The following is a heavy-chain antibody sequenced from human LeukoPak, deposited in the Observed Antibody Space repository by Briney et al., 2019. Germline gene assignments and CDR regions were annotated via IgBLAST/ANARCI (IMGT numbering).Heavy chain of an antibody. J-gene: IGHJ4*02. CDR1: GYTFTAYF. V-gene: IGHV1-2*02. D-gene: IGHD1-7*01. CDR2: INPNSGGT. CDR3: ARTMTGDSGNYHFDY. Sequence: ASVKVSCQASGYTFTAYFIHWVRQAPGQGLEWMAWINPNSGGTNYAQKFQGRITMTRDTSISTAYMELSRLRSDDTAVYYCARTMTGDSGNYHFDYWGQGTLVTVSS.